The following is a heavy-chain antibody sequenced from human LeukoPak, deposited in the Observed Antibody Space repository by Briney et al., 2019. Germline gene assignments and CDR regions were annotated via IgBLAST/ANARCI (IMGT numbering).Heavy chain of an antibody. D-gene: IGHD2-15*01. CDR1: GYSFTGSW. CDR2: IYPGDSDT. J-gene: IGHJ4*02. Sequence: GESLKISYRGSGYSFTGSWIAWVRQKPGKGLEWMGIIYPGDSDTRYSPSFQGQVTISADKSIGTAYLQWSSLKASDTAMYYCARLGYCHDSTCAAFVHWGQGTLVTVSS. CDR3: ARLGYCHDSTCAAFVH. V-gene: IGHV5-51*01.